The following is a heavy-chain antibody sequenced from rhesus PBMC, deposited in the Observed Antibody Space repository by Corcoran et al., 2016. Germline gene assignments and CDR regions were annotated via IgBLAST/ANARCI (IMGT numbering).Heavy chain of an antibody. Sequence: QVTLKESGPALVKPTQTLTLTCTFSGFSLSTSGMGVGWIRPPSRKTLEWLAHIYWDDDKRYSTSLKSRLTISKDTSKNQVVLTMTNMDPVDTATYYCARRRSGYVDYWGQGVLVTVSS. V-gene: IGHV2-1*01. J-gene: IGHJ4*01. CDR1: GFSLSTSGMG. CDR2: IYWDDDK. CDR3: ARRRSGYVDY.